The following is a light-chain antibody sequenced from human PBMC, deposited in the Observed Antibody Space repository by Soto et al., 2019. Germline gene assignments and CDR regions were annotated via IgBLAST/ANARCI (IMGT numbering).Light chain of an antibody. CDR3: QQYGNSPVT. Sequence: EIVLTQSPGTLSLTPGERATLSCRASQNIRSNYLAWYQQKPGQAPRLLIFGASSRATGIPDTFTGSGSGTDFTLTISRPEAEDSAVYYCQQYGNSPVTFGQGTKLEIK. V-gene: IGKV3-20*01. CDR1: QNIRSNY. CDR2: GAS. J-gene: IGKJ2*01.